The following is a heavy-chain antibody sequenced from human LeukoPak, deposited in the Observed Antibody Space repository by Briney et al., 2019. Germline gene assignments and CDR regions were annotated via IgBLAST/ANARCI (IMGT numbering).Heavy chain of an antibody. CDR3: ARDPGTASSPFDY. CDR1: GYTFTNYG. CDR2: INPSGGST. Sequence: ASVKVSCKASGYTFTNYGISWVRQAPGQGLEWMGIINPSGGSTNYAQKFRGRATMTRDTSTSTVYMELNSLRSEDTAVYYCARDPGTASSPFDYWGQGTLVTVSS. V-gene: IGHV1-46*01. J-gene: IGHJ4*02. D-gene: IGHD1-1*01.